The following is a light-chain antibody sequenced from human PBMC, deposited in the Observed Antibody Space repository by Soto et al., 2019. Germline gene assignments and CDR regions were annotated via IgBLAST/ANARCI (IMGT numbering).Light chain of an antibody. CDR2: DIS. CDR3: QQYNGWPLT. V-gene: IGKV3D-15*01. J-gene: IGKJ4*01. CDR1: QSVSSN. Sequence: EIVMTQSPATPSVSPGERATLSCRASQSVSSNLAWYQQKPGQAPSLLIYDISARATGIPTRFSGSGSGTEFTLTISSLQSEDFAVYYCQQYNGWPLTFGGGTKVDI.